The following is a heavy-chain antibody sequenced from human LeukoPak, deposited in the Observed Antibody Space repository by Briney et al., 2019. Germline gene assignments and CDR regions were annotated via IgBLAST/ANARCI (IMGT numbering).Heavy chain of an antibody. CDR3: ARGPLSSTYYDFWSGYSSESGMDV. V-gene: IGHV4-34*01. J-gene: IGHJ6*02. CDR2: INHSGST. D-gene: IGHD3-3*01. CDR1: GGSFSGYY. Sequence: SETLSLTCAVYGGSFSGYYWSWIRQPPGKGLEWIGEINHSGSTNYNPSLKSRVTISVGTSKNQFSLKLSSVTAADTAVYYCARGPLSSTYYDFWSGYSSESGMDVWGQGTTVTVSS.